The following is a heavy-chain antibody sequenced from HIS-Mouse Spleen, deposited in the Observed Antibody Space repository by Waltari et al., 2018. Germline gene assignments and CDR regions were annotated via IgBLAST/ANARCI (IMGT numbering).Heavy chain of an antibody. D-gene: IGHD4-4*01. CDR2: MNPKSGNT. J-gene: IGHJ4*02. CDR1: GYTFTSYD. V-gene: IGHV1-8*01. CDR3: ARGHDYSNYFDY. Sequence: QLQLVQSGAKVKKPGAAVKVSCKASGYTFTSYDINWVRRATGQGLEWMGWMNPKSGNTGYAQKFQGRVTMTRNTSISTAYMELSSLRSEDTAVYYCARGHDYSNYFDYWGQGTLVTVSS.